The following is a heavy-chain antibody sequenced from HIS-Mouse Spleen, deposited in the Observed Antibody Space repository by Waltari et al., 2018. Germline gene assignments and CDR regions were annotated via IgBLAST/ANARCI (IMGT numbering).Heavy chain of an antibody. CDR1: GFTFSSYA. V-gene: IGHV3-30-3*01. CDR3: ARGFVDTAMVDY. CDR2: ISYEGSNK. D-gene: IGHD5-18*01. Sequence: QVQLVESGGGVVQPGRSLRLSCAASGFTFSSYAMHWVRQAPGKGLEWVAVISYEGSNKYDADSVKGRFTISRDNSKNTLYLQMNSLRAEDTAVYYCARGFVDTAMVDYWGQGTLVTVSS. J-gene: IGHJ4*02.